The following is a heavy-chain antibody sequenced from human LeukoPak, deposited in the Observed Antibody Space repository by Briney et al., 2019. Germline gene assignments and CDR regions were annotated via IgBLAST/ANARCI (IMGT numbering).Heavy chain of an antibody. Sequence: GGSLRLSCTASEFTFSSYSMNWVGQAPGKGLEWVSAISGSGGTTYYADSVKGRFTISRDNSKNTLYLQMNSLRAEDTAVYYCAKDRDDSSGYPYDAFDIWGQGTMVTVFS. CDR1: EFTFSSYS. V-gene: IGHV3-23*01. CDR2: ISGSGGTT. CDR3: AKDRDDSSGYPYDAFDI. D-gene: IGHD3-22*01. J-gene: IGHJ3*02.